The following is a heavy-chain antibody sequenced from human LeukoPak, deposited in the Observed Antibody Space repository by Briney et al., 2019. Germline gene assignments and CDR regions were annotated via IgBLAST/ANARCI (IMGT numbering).Heavy chain of an antibody. J-gene: IGHJ6*02. CDR2: ISSSSSYI. V-gene: IGHV3-21*01. CDR3: ARDKDLV. Sequence: REVAGTLKKKVSSISSSSSYIYYADSVKGRFTISRDNAKNSLYLQMNSLRAEDTAVYYCARDKDLVWGQGTTVTVSS.